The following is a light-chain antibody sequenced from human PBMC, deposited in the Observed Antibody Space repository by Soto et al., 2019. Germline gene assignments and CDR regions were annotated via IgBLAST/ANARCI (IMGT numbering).Light chain of an antibody. CDR3: QQYGGSPFT. J-gene: IGKJ3*01. Sequence: EIVLTQSPGTLSLSPGERATLSCRASQSVSGSYLAWYQQKPGQAPRLLIYGASSRATGIPDRFSGSGCGTDLTLTISRLEPEDFAVYYCQQYGGSPFTFGPGTKVDIK. CDR1: QSVSGSY. CDR2: GAS. V-gene: IGKV3-20*01.